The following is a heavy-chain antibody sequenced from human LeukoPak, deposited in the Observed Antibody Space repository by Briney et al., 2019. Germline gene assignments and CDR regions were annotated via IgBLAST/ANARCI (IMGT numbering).Heavy chain of an antibody. CDR2: ISGSGGST. V-gene: IGHV3-23*01. CDR1: GFTFSSYA. D-gene: IGHD4-17*01. Sequence: GGSLRLSCAASGFTFSSYAMSWVRQAPGKGLEWVSAISGSGGSTYYADSVKGRFTISRDNSKNTLYLQMNSLRAEDTAVYYCAKGGDDYGDYKRGYYFDYWGQGTLVTVPS. J-gene: IGHJ4*02. CDR3: AKGGDDYGDYKRGYYFDY.